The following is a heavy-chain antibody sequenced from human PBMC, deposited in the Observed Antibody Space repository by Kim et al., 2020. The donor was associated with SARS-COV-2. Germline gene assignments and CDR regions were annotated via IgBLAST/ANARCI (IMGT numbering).Heavy chain of an antibody. Sequence: SVKARFTISRDNSKNTLYLQMNSLRAEDTAVYYCAKDGWNYFYFDYWGQGTLVTVSS. V-gene: IGHV3-23*01. CDR3: AKDGWNYFYFDY. J-gene: IGHJ4*02. D-gene: IGHD1-7*01.